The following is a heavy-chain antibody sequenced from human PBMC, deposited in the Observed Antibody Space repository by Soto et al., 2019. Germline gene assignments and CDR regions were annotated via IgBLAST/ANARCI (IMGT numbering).Heavy chain of an antibody. J-gene: IGHJ6*04. V-gene: IGHV3-11*06. D-gene: IGHD3-16*02. Sequence: PRVSLRLSWVASGFTFSDYYMSWIRQAPGKGLEWVSYISSSSSYTNYADSVKGRFTISRDNAKNSLYLQMNSLRAEDTAVYYCARDISLSAFDTWGKGTMVTVSS. CDR2: ISSSSSYT. CDR1: GFTFSDYY. CDR3: ARDISLSAFDT.